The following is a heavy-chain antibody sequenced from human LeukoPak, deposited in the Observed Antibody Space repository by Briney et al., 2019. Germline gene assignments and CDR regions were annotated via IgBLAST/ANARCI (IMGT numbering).Heavy chain of an antibody. J-gene: IGHJ1*01. D-gene: IGHD3-22*01. CDR2: IRSKSYDGTR. CDR1: GFTFGDSA. V-gene: IGHV3-49*03. CDR3: TRGPPPPYYYDTSGYYYFQH. Sequence: PGGSQRLSCTASGFTFGDSAMSWFRQAPGKGLEWVGFIRSKSYDGTREYAASVKGRFTISREDSKSIAYLQMNSLKTEDTAVYYCTRGPPPPYYYDTSGYYYFQHWGQGTLVTVSS.